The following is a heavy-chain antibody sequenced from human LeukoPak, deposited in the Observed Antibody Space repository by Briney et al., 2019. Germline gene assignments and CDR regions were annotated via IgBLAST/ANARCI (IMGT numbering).Heavy chain of an antibody. CDR2: ILNDGSNQ. D-gene: IGHD1-1*01. V-gene: IGHV3-33*01. J-gene: IGHJ4*02. CDR3: VRDGPATDNEFDY. Sequence: GGSLRLSCEASGFTFSSYGMHWVRQAPDKGLQWVALILNDGSNQYYADSVKGRFTISRDNSRNTLYLQMNSLRAEDTAVYYCVRDGPATDNEFDYWGQGTRVTVSS. CDR1: GFTFSSYG.